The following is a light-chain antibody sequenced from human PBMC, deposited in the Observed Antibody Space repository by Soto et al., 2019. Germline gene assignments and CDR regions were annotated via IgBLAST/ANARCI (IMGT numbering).Light chain of an antibody. CDR1: QSVSSNY. J-gene: IGKJ4*01. Sequence: IVLTQSPGTLSLSPGERATLSCRASQSVSSNYLTWYQQKPGQAPRLLIYGSSSRATDIPDRFSGSGSGTDFTLTISRLEPEDFAVYYCQHYGSSLLTFGGGTKVEIK. CDR3: QHYGSSLLT. CDR2: GSS. V-gene: IGKV3-20*01.